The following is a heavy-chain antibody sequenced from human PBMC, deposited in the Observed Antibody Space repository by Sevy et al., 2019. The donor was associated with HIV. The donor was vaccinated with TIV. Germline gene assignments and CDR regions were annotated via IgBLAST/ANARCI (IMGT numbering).Heavy chain of an antibody. V-gene: IGHV3-72*01. Sequence: GGYLRLSCAASGFTFSDHYMDWVRQAPGKGLEWIGRSRNKANSYTTEYAASVKGRFTISRDESKNSLYLQMNSLKSEDTAIYLCTRALIVVAALFRYYLGMDVWGQGTTVTVSS. CDR2: SRNKANSYTT. CDR1: GFTFSDHY. J-gene: IGHJ6*02. CDR3: TRALIVVAALFRYYLGMDV. D-gene: IGHD6-19*01.